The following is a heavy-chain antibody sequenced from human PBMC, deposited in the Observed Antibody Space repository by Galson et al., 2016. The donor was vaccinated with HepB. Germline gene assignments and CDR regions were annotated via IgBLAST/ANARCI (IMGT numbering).Heavy chain of an antibody. V-gene: IGHV3-30-3*01. CDR1: GFTFTSYA. Sequence: SLRLSCAASGFTFTSYALHWVRQAPGKGLEWVAVVSYDGSHKYYADSVKGRFTISRDNSQNTLYLQMNSLRAEDTAVYFCAGTYYFDSSTFDYWGQGTLVTVSS. CDR3: AGTYYFDSSTFDY. CDR2: VSYDGSHK. D-gene: IGHD3-22*01. J-gene: IGHJ4*02.